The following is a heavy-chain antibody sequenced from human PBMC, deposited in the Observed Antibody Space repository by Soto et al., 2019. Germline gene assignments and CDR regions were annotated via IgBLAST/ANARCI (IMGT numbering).Heavy chain of an antibody. CDR3: AKKGLGSLATYCTTGDCHYAFDV. Sequence: EVQLLESGGGLVRPGGSLRLSCAASGFTFYNYAMNWVRQAPGKGLEWVSTISGGGDGTYYAHSVKGRFTISRDNSRNTVNLQMNSLGAEDTAVYYCAKKGLGSLATYCTTGDCHYAFDVWGQGTLVTVSS. CDR1: GFTFYNYA. D-gene: IGHD2-8*01. V-gene: IGHV3-23*01. CDR2: ISGGGDGT. J-gene: IGHJ3*01.